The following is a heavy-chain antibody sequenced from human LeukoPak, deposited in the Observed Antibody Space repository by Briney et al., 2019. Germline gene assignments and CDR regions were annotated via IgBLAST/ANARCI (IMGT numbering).Heavy chain of an antibody. J-gene: IGHJ6*03. CDR1: GYTFTGYY. V-gene: IGHV1-2*02. CDR3: ARDSCSSTSCYSRPDYYYYYYMDV. CDR2: INPNSGGT. D-gene: IGHD2-2*01. Sequence: GASVKVSCKASGYTFTGYYMHWVRQAPGQGLEWMGWINPNSGGTNYAQKFQGRVSMTRDTSISTAYMELSSLRSDDTALYYCARDSCSSTSCYSRPDYYYYYYMDVWGKGTTVTVSS.